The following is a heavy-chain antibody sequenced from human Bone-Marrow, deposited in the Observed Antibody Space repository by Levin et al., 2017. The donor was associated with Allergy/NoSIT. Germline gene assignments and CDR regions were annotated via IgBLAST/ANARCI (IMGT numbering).Heavy chain of an antibody. CDR2: IYYNGIGST. Sequence: NPSETLSLTCSVSGGSINSDQYYWSWIRQPPGKGLEWIGYIYYNGIGSTYYSPSLRSRITISVDTSKNSFSLNLTSVTAADTAIYYCARTDPGTVAWGLFDYWGQGALVTVSS. CDR1: GGSINSDQYY. J-gene: IGHJ4*02. D-gene: IGHD1-26*01. V-gene: IGHV4-30-4*01. CDR3: ARTDPGTVAWGLFDY.